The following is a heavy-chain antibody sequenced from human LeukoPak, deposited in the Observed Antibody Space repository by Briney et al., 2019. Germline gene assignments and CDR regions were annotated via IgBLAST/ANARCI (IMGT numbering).Heavy chain of an antibody. CDR3: ARVSLGAHWDLGR. CDR1: GFTFSDHH. D-gene: IGHD1-26*01. CDR2: IKKKNSYTT. V-gene: IGHV3-72*01. Sequence: PGGSLRLSCAASGFTFSDHHMDWVRQAPGKGLEWVGRIKKKNSYTTDYAASVKGRFTISRDDSENSLYLQMSSLKTEDTAVYYCARVSLGAHWDLGRWGQGTPVTVSS. J-gene: IGHJ4*02.